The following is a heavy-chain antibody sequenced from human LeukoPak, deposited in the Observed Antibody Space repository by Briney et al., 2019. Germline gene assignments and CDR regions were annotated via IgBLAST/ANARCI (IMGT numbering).Heavy chain of an antibody. Sequence: RSSETLSLTCTVSGYSISSGYYWGWIRQPPGKGLEWIGSIYHSGSTYYNPSLKSRVTISVDTSKNQFSLKLSSVTAADTAVYYCARGNYYYDNDFDYWGQGTLVTVSS. CDR3: ARGNYYYDNDFDY. CDR1: GYSISSGYY. CDR2: IYHSGST. D-gene: IGHD3-22*01. J-gene: IGHJ4*02. V-gene: IGHV4-38-2*02.